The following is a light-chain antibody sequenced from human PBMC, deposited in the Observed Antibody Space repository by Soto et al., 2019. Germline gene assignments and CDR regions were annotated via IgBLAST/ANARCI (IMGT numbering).Light chain of an antibody. CDR2: DAS. Sequence: DIQMTQSPSTLSASVGDRVTITCRASQSISSWLAWYQQKPGKAPKLLIYDASSLESGVPSRFSGSGSGTEFTLTISSLQPDDFATYYCQQYNSSSWTFGQGTKV. CDR3: QQYNSSSWT. CDR1: QSISSW. J-gene: IGKJ1*01. V-gene: IGKV1-5*01.